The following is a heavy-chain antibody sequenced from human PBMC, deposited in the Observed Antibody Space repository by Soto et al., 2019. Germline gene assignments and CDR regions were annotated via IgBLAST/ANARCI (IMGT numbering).Heavy chain of an antibody. CDR3: ERDFTGTNSFDY. V-gene: IGHV4-31*03. J-gene: IGHJ4*02. D-gene: IGHD1-1*01. CDR1: GGSISSGGYY. CDR2: IYYSGST. Sequence: PSETLSLTCTVSGGSISSGGYYWSWIRQHPGKGLEWIGYIYYSGSTYYNPSLKSRVTISVDTSKNQFSLKLSSVTAADTAVYYCERDFTGTNSFDYWGQGTLVTVSS.